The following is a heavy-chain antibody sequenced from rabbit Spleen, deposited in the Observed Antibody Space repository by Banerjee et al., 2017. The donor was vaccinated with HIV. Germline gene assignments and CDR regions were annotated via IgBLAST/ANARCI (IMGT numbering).Heavy chain of an antibody. D-gene: IGHD8-1*01. CDR2: IDTGSRDFT. V-gene: IGHV1S40*01. J-gene: IGHJ6*01. CDR1: GFAFSAYTF. CDR3: ARDSGTSFSSYGMDL. Sequence: QSLEESGGDLVQPGASLTLTCTASGFAFSAYTFMCWVRQAPGKGLEWIACIDTGSRDFTYYASWAKGRFTISKTSSPTVTLQMTSLTVADTATYFCARDSGTSFSSYGMDLGGQGTLVTVS.